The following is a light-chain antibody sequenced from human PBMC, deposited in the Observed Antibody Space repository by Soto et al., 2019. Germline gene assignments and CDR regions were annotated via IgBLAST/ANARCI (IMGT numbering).Light chain of an antibody. J-gene: IGLJ2*01. CDR3: CSYAGSYSL. V-gene: IGLV2-11*01. Sequence: QSALTQPPSASGSPGQSVTLSCTGTSSDVGGYNYVSWYQQHPGKAPKLMIYDVSQRPSGVPDRFSGSKSGNTASLTISGLQAEDEADYYCCSYAGSYSLFGGGTQLTVL. CDR2: DVS. CDR1: SSDVGGYNY.